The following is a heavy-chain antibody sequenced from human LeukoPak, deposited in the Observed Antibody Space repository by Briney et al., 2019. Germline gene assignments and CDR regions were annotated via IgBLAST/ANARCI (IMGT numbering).Heavy chain of an antibody. Sequence: GGSLRLSCAASGFTFSSYSMNWVRQAPGKGLEWVSSISSSSSYIYYADSVRGRFTISRDNAKNSLYLQMNSLRAEDTAVYYCARDAGYGYWVIDYWGQGTLVTVSS. CDR2: ISSSSSYI. V-gene: IGHV3-21*01. D-gene: IGHD5-18*01. CDR1: GFTFSSYS. J-gene: IGHJ4*02. CDR3: ARDAGYGYWVIDY.